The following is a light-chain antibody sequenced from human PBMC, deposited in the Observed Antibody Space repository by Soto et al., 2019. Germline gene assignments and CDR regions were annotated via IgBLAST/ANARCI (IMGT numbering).Light chain of an antibody. CDR2: EVS. CDR3: SSYTSSSTWV. CDR1: SSDVGIYNY. V-gene: IGLV2-14*01. J-gene: IGLJ3*02. Sequence: QSALTQPASVSGSPGQSITISCTGTSSDVGIYNYVSWYQQHPGKAPKLMIYEVSNRPSGVSNRFSGSKSGNTASLTISGLQAEDEADYYRSSYTSSSTWVFGGGTKLTVL.